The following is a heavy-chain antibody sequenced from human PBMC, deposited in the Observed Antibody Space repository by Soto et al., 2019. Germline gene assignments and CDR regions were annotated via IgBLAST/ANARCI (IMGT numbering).Heavy chain of an antibody. J-gene: IGHJ3*02. CDR3: ARERLNYYDSSNDAFDI. Sequence: PGGSLRLSCAASGFTFSSYWMSWVRQAPGKGLEWVANIKQDGSEKYYVDSVKGRFTISRDNAKNSLYLQMNSLRAEDTAVYYCARERLNYYDSSNDAFDIWGQGTMVTVSS. CDR2: IKQDGSEK. CDR1: GFTFSSYW. V-gene: IGHV3-7*01. D-gene: IGHD3-22*01.